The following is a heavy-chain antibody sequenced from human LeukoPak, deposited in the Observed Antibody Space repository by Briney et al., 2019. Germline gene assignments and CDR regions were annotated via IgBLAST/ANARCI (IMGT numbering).Heavy chain of an antibody. J-gene: IGHJ5*02. CDR2: ISGSAVST. Sequence: PGGSLRLSCAASGFTFSSYGMSWVRQAPGKGLEWVSAISGSAVSTYYADSVKGRFTISRDNSKNTLYLQMNSLRVEDTAVYYCARKSRYCSSTSCYADNWFDPWGQGTLVTVSS. CDR3: ARKSRYCSSTSCYADNWFDP. D-gene: IGHD2-2*01. V-gene: IGHV3-23*01. CDR1: GFTFSSYG.